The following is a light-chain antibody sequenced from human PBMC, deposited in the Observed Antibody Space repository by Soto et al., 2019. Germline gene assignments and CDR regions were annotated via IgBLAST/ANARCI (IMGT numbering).Light chain of an antibody. Sequence: AIRMTQSPSSLSASTGDRVTITCRASQGISSYLAWYQQRPGKAPKFLIYAASTLQSGVPSSFSGSGSGTDFTLTISCLQSEDFATYYCQQYYSYPRTFGQGTKVEIK. CDR2: AAS. CDR3: QQYYSYPRT. V-gene: IGKV1-8*01. J-gene: IGKJ1*01. CDR1: QGISSY.